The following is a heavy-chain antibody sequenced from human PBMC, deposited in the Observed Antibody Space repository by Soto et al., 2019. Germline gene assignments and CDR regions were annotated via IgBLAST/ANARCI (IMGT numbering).Heavy chain of an antibody. CDR1: GFSLSSYV. V-gene: IGHV3-33*01. CDR2: IGFDGNND. Sequence: QVQLVESGGGVVQPGRSLRLSCAASGFSLSSYVMHWVRQAPGKGLEWVAVIGFDGNNDYYADSVKGRFTVSRDNSRNTLFLQMNSLRVEDTAVYYCAREIGYSSTWPSYWGQGTLVTVSS. CDR3: AREIGYSSTWPSY. D-gene: IGHD6-13*01. J-gene: IGHJ4*02.